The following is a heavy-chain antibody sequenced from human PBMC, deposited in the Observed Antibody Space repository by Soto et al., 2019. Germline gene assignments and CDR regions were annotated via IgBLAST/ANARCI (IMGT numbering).Heavy chain of an antibody. CDR3: ARDPKTSGGQHWAFNYFDS. Sequence: GGSLRLSCAASGFSFSISPMHWVRQAPGKGPEWVALISYDGTNKFYADSVKGRFTISRDNSKSTLYLQVDSLRPEDAAAYYCARDPKTSGGQHWAFNYFDSWGQGTLVTVSS. CDR2: ISYDGTNK. CDR1: GFSFSISP. D-gene: IGHD7-27*01. J-gene: IGHJ4*02. V-gene: IGHV3-30-3*01.